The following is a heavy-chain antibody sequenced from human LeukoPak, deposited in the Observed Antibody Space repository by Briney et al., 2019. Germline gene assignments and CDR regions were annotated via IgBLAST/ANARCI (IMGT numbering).Heavy chain of an antibody. CDR2: ISGGGDAI. D-gene: IGHD5-24*01. J-gene: IGHJ4*02. CDR1: GFTFTTHN. Sequence: GGSLRLSCAASGFTFTTHNMNWVRQAPGKGLEWVSYISGGGDAIFYADSVQGRFTISRDNAKNSVYLQMNSLRAEDTAVYYCARRPRWLHHPRGEKPFDYWGQGTLVTVSS. V-gene: IGHV3-48*01. CDR3: ARRPRWLHHPRGEKPFDY.